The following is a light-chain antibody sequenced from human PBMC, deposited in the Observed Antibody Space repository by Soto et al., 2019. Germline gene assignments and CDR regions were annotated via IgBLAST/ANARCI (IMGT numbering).Light chain of an antibody. CDR2: DTF. J-gene: IGKJ1*01. V-gene: IGKV3-11*01. Sequence: EVVLTQSPATLSLSPGERVTLSCRASQSITGYLAWSQHKPGQAPRLLIYDTFKSATGIPARFSGSVSGTDFTLTISSLEPEDFATYVCQQRTKWPATFGRGTKVEMK. CDR3: QQRTKWPAT. CDR1: QSITGY.